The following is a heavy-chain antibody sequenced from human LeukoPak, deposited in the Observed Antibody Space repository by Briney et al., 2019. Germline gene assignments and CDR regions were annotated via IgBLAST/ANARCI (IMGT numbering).Heavy chain of an antibody. J-gene: IGHJ2*01. CDR3: ARERVWGSSTPGTRYFDL. V-gene: IGHV3-21*01. CDR2: ISSSSSYI. Sequence: GGSLRLSCAASGFTFSSYSMNWVRQAPGKGLEWVSSISSSSSYIYYADSVKGRFTISRDNAKNSLYLQMNSLRDEDTAVYYCARERVWGSSTPGTRYFDLWGRGTLVTVSS. CDR1: GFTFSSYS. D-gene: IGHD1-1*01.